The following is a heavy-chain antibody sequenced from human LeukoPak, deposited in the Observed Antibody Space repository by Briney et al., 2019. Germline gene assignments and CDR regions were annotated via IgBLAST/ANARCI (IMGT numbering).Heavy chain of an antibody. J-gene: IGHJ4*02. D-gene: IGHD3-22*01. Sequence: GGSLRLSCAASGFTFSSYAMHWVRQAPGKGLEWVAVISYDGSNKYYADSVKGRFTISRDNSKNTLYLQMNSLRAEDTAVYYCAREYPPRYYYDSSGYLDYWGQGTLVTVSS. V-gene: IGHV3-30-3*01. CDR2: ISYDGSNK. CDR1: GFTFSSYA. CDR3: AREYPPRYYYDSSGYLDY.